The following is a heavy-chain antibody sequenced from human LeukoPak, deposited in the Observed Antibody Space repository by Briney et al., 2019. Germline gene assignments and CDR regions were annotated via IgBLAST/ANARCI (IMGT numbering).Heavy chain of an antibody. D-gene: IGHD3-10*01. V-gene: IGHV3-33*01. J-gene: IGHJ4*02. Sequence: GGSLRLSCAVSGFTFSSYGMHWVRQSPGKGLEWVALIWSDGTHETYADSVKGRFTISRDNSKNTLYLQMDSLRAEDTAVFFCAREGGSGTYSGNFDYWGQGTLVTVSS. CDR3: AREGGSGTYSGNFDY. CDR1: GFTFSSYG. CDR2: IWSDGTHE.